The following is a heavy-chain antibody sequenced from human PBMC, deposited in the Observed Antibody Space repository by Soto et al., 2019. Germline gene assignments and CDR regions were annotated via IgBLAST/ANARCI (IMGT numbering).Heavy chain of an antibody. V-gene: IGHV3-48*02. CDR1: GFTFSSYS. CDR2: ISSSSSTI. Sequence: EVQLVASGVGLVQPGGSLRLSCAASGFTFSSYSMNWVRQAPGKGLEWVPYISSSSSTIYYADSVKVRLTISRDNAKNSLYLQMNSLREENTAVYYCARDLCELLPVYYYYGMDVWCQGTTVTVSS. D-gene: IGHD1-26*01. CDR3: ARDLCELLPVYYYYGMDV. J-gene: IGHJ6*02.